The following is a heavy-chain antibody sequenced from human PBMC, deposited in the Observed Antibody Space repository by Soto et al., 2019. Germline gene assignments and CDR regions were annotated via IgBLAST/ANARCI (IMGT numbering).Heavy chain of an antibody. CDR1: GGSISSSSYY. Sequence: PSATLSLTCTVSGGSISSSSYYWGWIRQPPGKGLEWIGSIYYSGSTYYNPSLKSRVTISVDTSKNQFSLKLSAVTAADTAVYYCARQTIAALYGMDVWGQGTTVTVSS. CDR3: ARQTIAALYGMDV. D-gene: IGHD6-13*01. V-gene: IGHV4-39*01. CDR2: IYYSGST. J-gene: IGHJ6*02.